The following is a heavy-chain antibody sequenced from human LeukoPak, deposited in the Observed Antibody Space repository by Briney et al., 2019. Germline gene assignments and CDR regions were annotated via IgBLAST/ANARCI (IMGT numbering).Heavy chain of an antibody. V-gene: IGHV4-61*01. CDR1: DYSISSGYY. J-gene: IGHJ4*02. Sequence: SETLSLTCSVSDYSISSGYYWGWIRQPPGKGLEWIGYIYYSGSTNYNPSLKSRVTISVDTSKNQFSLKLSSVTAADTAVYYCARLFRGSFVDYWGQGTLVTVSS. CDR3: ARLFRGSFVDY. CDR2: IYYSGST. D-gene: IGHD1-26*01.